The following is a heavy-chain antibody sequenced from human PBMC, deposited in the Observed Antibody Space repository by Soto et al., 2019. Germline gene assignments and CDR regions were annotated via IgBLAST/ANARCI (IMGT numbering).Heavy chain of an antibody. CDR2: IYPSDSDT. CDR3: ARGGVSTRTFDY. Sequence: PGGSVKISCSGSGYNFAGYWIAWGRQMPGKGLELMGIIYPSDSDTRYRPSFQGQVTISADKSISSAYLQWSSLRASDTAMYYCARGGVSTRTFDYWGQGTPVTVSS. V-gene: IGHV5-51*01. CDR1: GYNFAGYW. J-gene: IGHJ4*02. D-gene: IGHD3-3*01.